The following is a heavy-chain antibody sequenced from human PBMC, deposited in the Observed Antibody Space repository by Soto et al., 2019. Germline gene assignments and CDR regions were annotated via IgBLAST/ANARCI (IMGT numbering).Heavy chain of an antibody. J-gene: IGHJ4*02. Sequence: PSETLSLTCTVSGGSISSGDYYCSWVRQPPGEDLEYIGYIYYTGSSYSNPSLKSRVTISVDTSKNQFSLKLTSVTAADTAVYYCVRRIAVKPWYYFDYCRQGFLFSVSS. D-gene: IGHD6-6*01. CDR2: IYYTGSS. CDR1: GGSISSGDYY. V-gene: IGHV4-30-4*01. CDR3: VRRIAVKPWYYFDY.